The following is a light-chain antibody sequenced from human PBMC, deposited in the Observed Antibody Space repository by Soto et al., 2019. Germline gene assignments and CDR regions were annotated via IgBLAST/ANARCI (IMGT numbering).Light chain of an antibody. J-gene: IGLJ2*01. CDR2: SDN. Sequence: SYELTQSPSVSVAPGKTARITCGGNTIGTKSVHWYQQKPGQAPVLVIYSDNDRPSGIPARFSGSNSGHTATLTISRVEAGDEADYYCQLWDNTGDRVLFGGGTKVTVL. CDR1: TIGTKS. V-gene: IGLV3-21*04. CDR3: QLWDNTGDRVL.